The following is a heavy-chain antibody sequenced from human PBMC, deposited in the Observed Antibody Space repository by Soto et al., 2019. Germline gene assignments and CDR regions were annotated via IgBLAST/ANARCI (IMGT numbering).Heavy chain of an antibody. J-gene: IGHJ4*02. CDR2: TYYRSKWYN. Sequence: SQTLSLTCSISWDSFSSNSAACNWSRHSPSRGLEWLGRTYYRSKWYNDYAVSVKSRITINPDTSKNQFSVQLNSVTPEDKAVYYCERDGSIAARNGYFDYWGQGTLVPVSS. D-gene: IGHD6-6*01. CDR3: ERDGSIAARNGYFDY. CDR1: WDSFSSNSAA. V-gene: IGHV6-1*01.